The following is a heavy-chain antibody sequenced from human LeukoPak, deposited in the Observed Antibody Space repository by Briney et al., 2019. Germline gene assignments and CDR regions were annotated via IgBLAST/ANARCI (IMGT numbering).Heavy chain of an antibody. V-gene: IGHV4-4*07. D-gene: IGHD3-10*01. CDR3: ARDLRRFSLYGPSFDY. CDR1: GGSISSYY. CDR2: IYTSGST. J-gene: IGHJ4*02. Sequence: SETLSLTCTVSGGSISSYYWSWIRQPAGKGLEWIGRIYTSGSTNYNPSLRSRVTMSVDTSKNQFSLKLSSVTAADTAVYYCARDLRRFSLYGPSFDYWGQGTLVTVSS.